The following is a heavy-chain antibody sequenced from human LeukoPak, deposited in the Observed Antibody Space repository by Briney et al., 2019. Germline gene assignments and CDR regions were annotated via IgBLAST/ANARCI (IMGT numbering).Heavy chain of an antibody. J-gene: IGHJ3*02. CDR2: IRGSGGGS. D-gene: IGHD5-24*01. CDR3: ARDLEGYNYKDAFDI. V-gene: IGHV3-23*01. Sequence: GGSLRLSCAASGFTFSSYAMNWVRQAPGKGLEWVSVIRGSGGGSYYGDSVKGRFTIARDDSKNTLYLQMNSLRVEDTAVYYCARDLEGYNYKDAFDIWGQGTMVTVSS. CDR1: GFTFSSYA.